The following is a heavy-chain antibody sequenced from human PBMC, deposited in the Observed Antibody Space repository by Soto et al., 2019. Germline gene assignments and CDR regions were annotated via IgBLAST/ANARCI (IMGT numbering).Heavy chain of an antibody. CDR1: GFTFSSYS. D-gene: IGHD3-10*01. CDR2: ISSSSSTI. V-gene: IGHV3-48*02. J-gene: IGHJ4*02. CDR3: ARRVDYYGSGSYYSCFDY. Sequence: PGGSLRLSCAASGFTFSSYSMNWVRQAPGKGLEWVSYISSSSSTIYYADSVKGRFTISRDNAKNSLYLQMNSLRDEDTAVYYCARRVDYYGSGSYYSCFDYWGQGTLVTVSS.